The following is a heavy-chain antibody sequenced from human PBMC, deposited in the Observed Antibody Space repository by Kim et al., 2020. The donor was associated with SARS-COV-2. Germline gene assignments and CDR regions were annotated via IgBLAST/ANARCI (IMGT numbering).Heavy chain of an antibody. Sequence: TKYSQKFQGRVTITRDTSASTAYMELSSLRSEDTAVYYCASAVVVTAIDYWGQGTLVTVSS. CDR2: T. J-gene: IGHJ4*02. V-gene: IGHV1-3*01. CDR3: ASAVVVTAIDY. D-gene: IGHD2-21*02.